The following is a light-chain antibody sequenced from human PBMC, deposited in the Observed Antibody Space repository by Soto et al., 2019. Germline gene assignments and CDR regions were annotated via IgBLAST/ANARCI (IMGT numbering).Light chain of an antibody. J-gene: IGKJ1*01. CDR2: DAS. Sequence: IVRTQSHATLSVSPGERVTLSCRASQSVSSNLAWYQQKPGQAPRLLIYDASNRATGIPARFSGSGSGTDFTLTISRLEPEDFAGYFCQQYYSSPLTFGQGAKVDIK. CDR1: QSVSSN. CDR3: QQYYSSPLT. V-gene: IGKV3D-15*02.